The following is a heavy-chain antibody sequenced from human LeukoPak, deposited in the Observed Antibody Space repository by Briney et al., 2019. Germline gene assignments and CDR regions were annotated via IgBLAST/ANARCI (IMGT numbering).Heavy chain of an antibody. CDR1: PGSIGGYY. CDR3: ARPIRN. Sequence: SEALSLTCSVSPGSIGGYYWSWLRQPPGKGLEWITNIYNSGSTYYNPSLESRVTISVDTSKNQFSLSLSSVTAADTAVYYCARPIRNWGQGTLVIVSS. CDR2: IYNSGST. J-gene: IGHJ4*02. V-gene: IGHV4-59*12.